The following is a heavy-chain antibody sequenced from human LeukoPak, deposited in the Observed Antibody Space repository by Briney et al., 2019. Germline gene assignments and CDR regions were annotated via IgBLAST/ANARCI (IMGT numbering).Heavy chain of an antibody. J-gene: IGHJ4*02. D-gene: IGHD2-21*02. CDR1: GYTFTSYG. Sequence: ASVKVSCKASGYTFTSYGISWVRQAPGQGLEWMGWISAYNGNTNYAQKLQGRVTITADESTSTAYMELSSLRSEDTAVYYCARGSVAYCGGDCYSFDYWGQGTLVTVSS. CDR2: ISAYNGNT. V-gene: IGHV1-18*01. CDR3: ARGSVAYCGGDCYSFDY.